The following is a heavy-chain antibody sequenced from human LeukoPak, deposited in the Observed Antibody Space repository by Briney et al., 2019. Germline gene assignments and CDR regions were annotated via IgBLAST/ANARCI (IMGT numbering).Heavy chain of an antibody. CDR1: GFTFSSYD. CDR2: IGTAGDT. J-gene: IGHJ4*02. CDR3: ARAPPSGVYSSGWRDFYFDY. V-gene: IGHV3-13*04. D-gene: IGHD6-19*01. Sequence: GGCLRLSCAASGFTFSSYDMHWVRQATGKGLEWVSAIGTAGDTYYPGSVKGRFTISRENAKNSLYLQMNSLSAGDTAVYYCARAPPSGVYSSGWRDFYFDYWGQGALVSAAS.